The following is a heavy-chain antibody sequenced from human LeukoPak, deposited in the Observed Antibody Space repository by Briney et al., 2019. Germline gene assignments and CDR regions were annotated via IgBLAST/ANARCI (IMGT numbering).Heavy chain of an antibody. CDR3: ARGSRLRGAAAGTPPYF. J-gene: IGHJ4*02. Sequence: ASVKVSCKASGYTFTGYYMHWVRQAPGQGLEWMGWINPNSGGTNYAQKFQGRVTMTRDTSISTAYMELSRLRSHDTAVYYCARGSRLRGAAAGTPPYFWGQGTLVTVSS. D-gene: IGHD6-13*01. V-gene: IGHV1-2*02. CDR2: INPNSGGT. CDR1: GYTFTGYY.